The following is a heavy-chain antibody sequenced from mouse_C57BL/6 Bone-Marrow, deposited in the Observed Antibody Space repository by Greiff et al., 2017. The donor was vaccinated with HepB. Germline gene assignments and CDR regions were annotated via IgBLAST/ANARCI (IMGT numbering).Heavy chain of an antibody. V-gene: IGHV1-15*01. Sequence: QVQLKESGAELVRPGASVTLSCKASGYTFTDYEMHWVKQTPVHGLEWIGAIDPETGGTAYNQKFKGKAILTADKSSSTAYMELRSLTSEDSAVYYCTTVLRYYYAMDYWGQGTSVTVSS. CDR3: TTVLRYYYAMDY. CDR1: GYTFTDYE. CDR2: IDPETGGT. J-gene: IGHJ4*01. D-gene: IGHD1-1*01.